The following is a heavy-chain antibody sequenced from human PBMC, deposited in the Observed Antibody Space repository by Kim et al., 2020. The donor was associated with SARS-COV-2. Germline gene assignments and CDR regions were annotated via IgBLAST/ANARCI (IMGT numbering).Heavy chain of an antibody. CDR3: ARAHYDILTGLFAYFYYGMDL. CDR2: INTNTGNP. Sequence: ASVKVSCKASGYTFTSYAMNWVRQAPGQGLEWMGWINTNTGNPTYAQGFTGRFVFSLDTSVSTAYLQISSLKAEDTAVYYCARAHYDILTGLFAYFYYGMDLWGQGTTVTVSS. J-gene: IGHJ6*02. CDR1: GYTFTSYA. D-gene: IGHD3-9*01. V-gene: IGHV7-4-1*02.